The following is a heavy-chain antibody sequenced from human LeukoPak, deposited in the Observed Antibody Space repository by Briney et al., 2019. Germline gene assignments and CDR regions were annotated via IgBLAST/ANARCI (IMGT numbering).Heavy chain of an antibody. CDR3: ASYYDYVWGSYRYTVDY. CDR1: GGSFSGYY. CDR2: INHSGST. J-gene: IGHJ4*02. Sequence: PSETLSLTCAVYGGSFSGYYWSWIRQPPGKGLEWIGEINHSGSTNYNPSLKSRVTISVDTSKNQFSLKLSSVTAADTAVYYCASYYDYVWGSYRYTVDYWGQGTLVTVSS. V-gene: IGHV4-34*01. D-gene: IGHD3-16*02.